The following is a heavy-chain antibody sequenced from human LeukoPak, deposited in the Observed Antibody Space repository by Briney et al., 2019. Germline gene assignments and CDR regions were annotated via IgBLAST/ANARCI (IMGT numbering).Heavy chain of an antibody. CDR1: GFTFSSYA. D-gene: IGHD4-17*01. V-gene: IGHV3-23*01. CDR2: ISGSGGST. Sequence: GGSLRLSCAASGFTFSSYAMSWVRQAPGKGLEWVSAISGSGGSTYYADSVKGRFTISKDNSKNTLYLQMNSLRAEDTAVYYCAKDRKAVSTVTFDYWGQGTLVTVSS. J-gene: IGHJ4*02. CDR3: AKDRKAVSTVTFDY.